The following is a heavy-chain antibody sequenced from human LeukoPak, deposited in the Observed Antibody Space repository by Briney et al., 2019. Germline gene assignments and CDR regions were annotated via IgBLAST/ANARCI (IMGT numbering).Heavy chain of an antibody. CDR3: ARGFGESPYYFDY. Sequence: SVKVSCKASGGTFNSHAISWVRQAPGQGLEWMGGIIPIFGTANYAQKLQGRVTMTTDTSTSTAYMELRSLRSDDTAVYYCARGFGESPYYFDYWGQGTLVTVSS. J-gene: IGHJ4*02. V-gene: IGHV1-69*05. D-gene: IGHD3-10*01. CDR2: IIPIFGTA. CDR1: GGTFNSHA.